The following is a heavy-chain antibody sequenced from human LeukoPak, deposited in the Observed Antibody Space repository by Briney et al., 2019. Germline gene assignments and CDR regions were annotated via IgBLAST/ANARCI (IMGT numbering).Heavy chain of an antibody. CDR1: GFTFSSYG. V-gene: IGHV3-33*06. CDR2: IWYDGSNK. Sequence: GRSLRLSCAASGFTFSSYGMHWVRQAPGKGLEWVAVIWYDGSNKYYADSVKGRFTISRDNSKNTLYLQMNSLRAEDTAVYYCAKESGGRYSYGFGVAGFDYWGQGTLVTVSS. J-gene: IGHJ4*02. D-gene: IGHD5-18*01. CDR3: AKESGGRYSYGFGVAGFDY.